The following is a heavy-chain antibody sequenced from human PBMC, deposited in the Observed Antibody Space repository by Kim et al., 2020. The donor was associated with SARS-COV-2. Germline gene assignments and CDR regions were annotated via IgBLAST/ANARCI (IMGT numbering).Heavy chain of an antibody. CDR3: VNDRPGYTSGWPLLNF. J-gene: IGHJ1*01. CDR2: IRNNGDTT. D-gene: IGHD6-19*01. CDR1: GFTFSDYS. V-gene: IGHV3-64D*09. Sequence: GGSLRLSCSASGFTFSDYSMHWVRRAPGKGLEYVSSIRNNGDTTYYADSVKGRFTISRDNSNNKVYLQMTSLRPADTAVYYCVNDRPGYTSGWPLLNFWGPGTLVTVSS.